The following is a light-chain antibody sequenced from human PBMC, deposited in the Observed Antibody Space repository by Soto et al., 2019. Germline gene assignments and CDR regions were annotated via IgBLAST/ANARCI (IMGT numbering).Light chain of an antibody. CDR2: NVS. Sequence: QSALTQPASVSGSPGQSITISCTGSSSDVGGYNYVSWYQHHPGKAPKLLIYNVSDRPSGVSNRLSGAKSGNTASLTISGLQAEDEADYYCNSYTTSSTLVFGGGTKVTVL. V-gene: IGLV2-14*03. J-gene: IGLJ3*02. CDR3: NSYTTSSTLV. CDR1: SSDVGGYNY.